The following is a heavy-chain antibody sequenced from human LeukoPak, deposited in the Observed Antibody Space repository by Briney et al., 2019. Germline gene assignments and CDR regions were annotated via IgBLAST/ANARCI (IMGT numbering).Heavy chain of an antibody. CDR2: IYSGGST. CDR3: AGSYVSRSFDY. Sequence: PGGSLRLSCAASGFTVSSNYMSWVRQAPGKGLEWVSVIYSGGSTYYADSVKGRFTISRDNSKNTVYLQMNSLRAEDTAVYYCAGSYVSRSFDYWGQGTLVTVSS. D-gene: IGHD3-16*01. CDR1: GFTVSSNY. J-gene: IGHJ4*02. V-gene: IGHV3-66*01.